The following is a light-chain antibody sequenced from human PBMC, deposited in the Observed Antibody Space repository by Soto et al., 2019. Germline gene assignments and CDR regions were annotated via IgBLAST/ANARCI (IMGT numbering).Light chain of an antibody. V-gene: IGKV1-5*01. CDR1: QYISSW. Sequence: DSQMAQSPSTLSASVGDRVTRTCRASQYISSWVAWYQQKPGTAPRLLIYDTSNLEDGVPSTFSGSGSGTDFTLTVSSLQPDDSATYYCQQYNTYPWTFGQGTKVDI. J-gene: IGKJ1*01. CDR2: DTS. CDR3: QQYNTYPWT.